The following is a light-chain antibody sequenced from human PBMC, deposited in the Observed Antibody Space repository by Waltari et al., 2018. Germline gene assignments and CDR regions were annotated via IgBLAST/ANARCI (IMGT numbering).Light chain of an antibody. CDR3: QVWDSSSDHWV. J-gene: IGLJ3*02. V-gene: IGLV3-21*02. Sequence: SHVVTQPPSVSVAPGQAARITRGGNNNGSERVNWYQQKPGQAPVLVVYDDSARPSGIPERFSGSNSGNTATLTISRVEAGDEADYFCQVWDSSSDHWVFGGGTKLSVL. CDR2: DDS. CDR1: NNGSER.